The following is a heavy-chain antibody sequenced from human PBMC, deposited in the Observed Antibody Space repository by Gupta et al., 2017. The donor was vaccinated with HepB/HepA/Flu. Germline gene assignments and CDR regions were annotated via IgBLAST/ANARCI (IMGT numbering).Heavy chain of an antibody. V-gene: IGHV3-66*01. CDR2: IYSGGST. J-gene: IGHJ4*02. CDR1: GFTVSSNS. CDR3: AIVYVSYYFDY. D-gene: IGHD3-16*01. Sequence: EVQLVESGGGLVQPGGSLSLACAASGFTVSSNSMSWVRQAPGKGLECVSVIYSGGSTYYADSVKGRFTISRDNSKNTLYLQMNSLRAEDTAVYYCAIVYVSYYFDYWGQGTLVTVSS.